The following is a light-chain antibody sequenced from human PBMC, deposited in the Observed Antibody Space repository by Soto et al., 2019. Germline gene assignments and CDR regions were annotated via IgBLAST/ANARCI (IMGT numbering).Light chain of an antibody. CDR1: QSVSSN. Sequence: EIVMTQSPATLSVSPGERATLSCRASQSVSSNLAWFQQNPGQAPRLLLYGASTRATGIPARFSGSGSGTDFTLTISSLQSEDFAVYYCQQYDNWPPYTFGQGTKLEIK. V-gene: IGKV3-15*01. J-gene: IGKJ2*01. CDR3: QQYDNWPPYT. CDR2: GAS.